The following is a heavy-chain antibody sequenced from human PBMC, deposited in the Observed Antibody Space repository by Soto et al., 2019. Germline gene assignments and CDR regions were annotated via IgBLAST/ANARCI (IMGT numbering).Heavy chain of an antibody. J-gene: IGHJ3*01. Sequence: QVQLVQSGAEVKKPGTSVKVSCKTSGYTFTAFYIHWVRQAPGQGLEWLGWINPNAGDSKSPQRFQGSVTLTRETYTNTAYLELTGLASAAAAVYFCTRSAFGVTQGIGRAFDVWGPGTIVDVS. CDR2: INPNAGDS. CDR1: GYTFTAFY. CDR3: TRSAFGVTQGIGRAFDV. D-gene: IGHD3-3*01. V-gene: IGHV1-2*04.